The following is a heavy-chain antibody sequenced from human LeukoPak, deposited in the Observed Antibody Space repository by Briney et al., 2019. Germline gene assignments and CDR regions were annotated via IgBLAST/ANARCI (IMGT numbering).Heavy chain of an antibody. CDR2: IYYSGST. V-gene: IGHV4-39*01. J-gene: IGHJ3*02. CDR1: GGSISSSSYY. CDR3: ARAPMVRGRSLDI. D-gene: IGHD3-10*01. Sequence: KPSETLSLTCTVSGGSISSSSYYWGWIRQPPGKGLEWIGSIYYSGSTYYNPSLKSRVTISVDTSKNQFSLKLSSVTAADTAVYYCARAPMVRGRSLDIWGQGTMVTVSS.